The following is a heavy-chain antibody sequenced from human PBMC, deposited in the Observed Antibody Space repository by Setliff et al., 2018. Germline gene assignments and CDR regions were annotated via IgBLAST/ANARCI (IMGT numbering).Heavy chain of an antibody. J-gene: IGHJ6*03. Sequence: ASVKVSCKASGYTFTSYAMHWVRQAPGQRLEWMGWINAGNGNAKYSQKFQGRVTITRDTSASTAYMELSSLRSEDTAVYYCARDGFEIVVVPAAIYYYYYMDVWGKGTTVTVSS. D-gene: IGHD2-2*01. CDR2: INAGNGNA. V-gene: IGHV1-3*01. CDR3: ARDGFEIVVVPAAIYYYYYMDV. CDR1: GYTFTSYA.